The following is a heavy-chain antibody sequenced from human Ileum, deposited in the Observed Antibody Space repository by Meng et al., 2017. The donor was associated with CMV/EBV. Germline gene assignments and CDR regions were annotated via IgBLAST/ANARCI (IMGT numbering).Heavy chain of an antibody. J-gene: IGHJ4*02. CDR1: GDSTIRPLW. Sequence: SDPLSSSGAVPGDSTIRPLWWSWVRQPPGKGREWIGEISYSGDTKYNPSLQSRATISSDTTNNRFSLRLNSVTAADTGVYFCARSPGFWSLDYWGRGTLVTVSS. D-gene: IGHD2-8*02. CDR3: ARSPGFWSLDY. V-gene: IGHV4-4*02. CDR2: ISYSGDT.